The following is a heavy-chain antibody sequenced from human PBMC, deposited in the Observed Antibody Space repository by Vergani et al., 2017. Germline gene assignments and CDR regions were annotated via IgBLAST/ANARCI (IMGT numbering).Heavy chain of an antibody. J-gene: IGHJ6*02. CDR1: GGSISSYY. CDR2: IYYSGST. V-gene: IGHV4-59*08. CDR3: ARQWGHSGSYYYYGMDV. D-gene: IGHD1-26*01. Sequence: QVQLQESGPGLVKPSETLSLTCTVSGGSISSYYWSWIRQPPGKGLEWIGYIYYSGSTNYNPSLKSRVTISVDTSKNQFSLKLSSVTAADTAVYYFARQWGHSGSYYYYGMDVWGQGTTVTVSS.